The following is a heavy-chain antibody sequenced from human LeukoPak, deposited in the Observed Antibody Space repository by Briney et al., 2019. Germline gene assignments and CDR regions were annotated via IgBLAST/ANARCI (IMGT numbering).Heavy chain of an antibody. CDR2: ISGSGGST. CDR1: GFTFSSYA. J-gene: IGHJ2*01. Sequence: PGGSLRLSCAAYGFTFSSYAMSWVRQAPGKGLEWVSAISGSGGSTYYADSVKGRFTISRDNSKNTLYLQMNSLRAEDTAVYYCATDTGYYDSSGYITWYFDLWGRGTLVTVSS. D-gene: IGHD3-22*01. CDR3: ATDTGYYDSSGYITWYFDL. V-gene: IGHV3-23*01.